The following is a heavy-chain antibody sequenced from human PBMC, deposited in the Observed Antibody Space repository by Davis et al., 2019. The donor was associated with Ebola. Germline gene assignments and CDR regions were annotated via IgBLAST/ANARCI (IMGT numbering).Heavy chain of an antibody. J-gene: IGHJ6*02. D-gene: IGHD3-10*01. V-gene: IGHV4-34*01. Sequence: PGGSLRLSCAVYGGSFSGYYWSWIRQPPGKGLEWIGEINHSGSTNYNPSLKSRVTISVDTSKNQFSLKLSSVTAADTAVHYCARRGRVQGVITYYYYGMDVWGQGTTVTVSS. CDR1: GGSFSGYY. CDR2: INHSGST. CDR3: ARRGRVQGVITYYYYGMDV.